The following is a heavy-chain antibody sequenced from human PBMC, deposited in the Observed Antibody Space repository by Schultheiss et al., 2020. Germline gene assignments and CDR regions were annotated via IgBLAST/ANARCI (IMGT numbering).Heavy chain of an antibody. D-gene: IGHD3-22*01. CDR2: IYYSGST. CDR3: ARGRGDDYYDSSGYPYYFDY. J-gene: IGHJ4*02. V-gene: IGHV4-30-4*01. CDR1: GGSISSGDYY. Sequence: SETLSLTCTVSGGSISSGDYYWSWIRQPPGKGLEWIGYIYYSGSTYYNPSLKSRVTISVDTSKNQFSPKLSSVTAADTAVYYCARGRGDDYYDSSGYPYYFDYWGQGTLVTVSS.